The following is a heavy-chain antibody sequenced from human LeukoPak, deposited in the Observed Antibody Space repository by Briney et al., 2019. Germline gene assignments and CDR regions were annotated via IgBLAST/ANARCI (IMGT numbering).Heavy chain of an antibody. CDR2: ISGSGGST. V-gene: IGHV3-23*01. Sequence: PGGSLRLSCTASGFTFSSYWMSWVRQAPGKGLEWVSAISGSGGSTYYADSVKGRFTISRDNSKNTLYLQMNSLRAEDTAVYYCAKVGFYSSSWYVSVPYFDYWGQGTLVTVSS. CDR3: AKVGFYSSSWYVSVPYFDY. D-gene: IGHD6-13*01. J-gene: IGHJ4*02. CDR1: GFTFSSYW.